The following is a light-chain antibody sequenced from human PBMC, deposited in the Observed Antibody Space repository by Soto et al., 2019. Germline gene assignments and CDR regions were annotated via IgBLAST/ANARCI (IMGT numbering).Light chain of an antibody. J-gene: IGKJ4*01. CDR2: GAF. CDR3: QQYNNWPPLT. V-gene: IGKV3-15*01. Sequence: EIVMTQSPATLSVSPGERATLSCRASHNINFNLAWYQQKPGQAPRLLIYGAFTRATGIPARFSGSGSGTEFTLTISSLQPEDFAVYYCQQYNNWPPLTFGGGTKVKIK. CDR1: HNINFN.